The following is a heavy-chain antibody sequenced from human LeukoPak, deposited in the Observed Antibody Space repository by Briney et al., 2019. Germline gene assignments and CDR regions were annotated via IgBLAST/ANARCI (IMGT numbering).Heavy chain of an antibody. Sequence: PSETLSLTCAVSGGSFSGYYWSWIRQPPGKGLEWIGEINHSGSTNYNPPLKSRVTISVDTSKNQFSLKLSSVTAADTAVYYCARGDIVVVVAAPHFDYWGQGTLVSVSS. J-gene: IGHJ4*02. CDR3: ARGDIVVVVAAPHFDY. V-gene: IGHV4-34*01. CDR2: INHSGST. D-gene: IGHD2-15*01. CDR1: GGSFSGYY.